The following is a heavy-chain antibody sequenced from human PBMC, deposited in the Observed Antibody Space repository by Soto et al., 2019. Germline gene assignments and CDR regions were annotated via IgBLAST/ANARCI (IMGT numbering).Heavy chain of an antibody. D-gene: IGHD1-26*01. J-gene: IGHJ6*02. CDR1: GFIFINAW. Sequence: EVQLVESGGGLVEPGGSLRLSCEASGFIFINAWMHWVRQAPGKGLEWVGRIKSKTDGGTTDYAAPVKGRFIISRDESKNTLYLQINSLKMEDTAVYYCSALGVWGQGTTVTVSS. V-gene: IGHV3-15*07. CDR3: SALGV. CDR2: IKSKTDGGTT.